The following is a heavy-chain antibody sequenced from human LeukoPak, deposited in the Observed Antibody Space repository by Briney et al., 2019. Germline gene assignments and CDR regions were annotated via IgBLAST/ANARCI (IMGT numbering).Heavy chain of an antibody. J-gene: IGHJ4*02. CDR2: ISGSGIST. CDR1: GFTFSSYA. D-gene: IGHD2-15*01. Sequence: GGSLRLSCAASGFTFSSYAMSWVRQAPGKGLEWVSAISGSGISTYYADSVKGRFTISRDNSKNTLYLQMNSLRAEDTAVYYCAKEVVVVTATLQQIDYWGQGTLVTVSS. CDR3: AKEVVVVTATLQQIDY. V-gene: IGHV3-23*01.